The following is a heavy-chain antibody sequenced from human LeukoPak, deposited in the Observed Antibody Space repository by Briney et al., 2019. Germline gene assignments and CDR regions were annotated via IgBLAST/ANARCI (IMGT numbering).Heavy chain of an antibody. CDR1: GFTFSSYS. CDR2: ISSSSSYI. V-gene: IGHV3-21*01. CDR3: AILADYDAFDI. D-gene: IGHD2-15*01. Sequence: GGSLRLSCAASGFTFSSYSMNWVRQAPGKGLEWVSSISSSSSYIYYADSVKGRFTISRDSAKNSLYLQMNSLRAEDTAVYYCAILADYDAFDIWAKGQWSPSLQ. J-gene: IGHJ3*02.